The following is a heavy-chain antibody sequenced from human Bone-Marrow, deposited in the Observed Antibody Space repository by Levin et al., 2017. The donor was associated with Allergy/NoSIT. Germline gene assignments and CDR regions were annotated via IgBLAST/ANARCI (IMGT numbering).Heavy chain of an antibody. V-gene: IGHV3-66*02. Sequence: ASVKVSCAASGFTVSSNYMSWVRQAPGKGLEWVSVIYSGGSTYYADSVKGRFTISRDNSKNTLYLQMNSLRAEDTAVYYGAREGDSSSWPLDYDYYMDVWGKGTTVTVS. CDR2: IYSGGST. CDR1: GFTVSSNY. J-gene: IGHJ6*03. D-gene: IGHD6-13*01. CDR3: AREGDSSSWPLDYDYYMDV.